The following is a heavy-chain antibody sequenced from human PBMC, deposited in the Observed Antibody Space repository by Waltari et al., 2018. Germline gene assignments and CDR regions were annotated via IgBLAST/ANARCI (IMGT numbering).Heavy chain of an antibody. J-gene: IGHJ4*02. CDR3: ARDRQGYFDY. V-gene: IGHV3-30-3*01. CDR2: ISYDGSNK. CDR1: GCPFSRYA. Sequence: QVQLVESGGGVVQPGRSLSLSCAASGCPFSRYAMHWVRQAPGKGLEWVAVISYDGSNKYYADSVKGRFTISRDNSKNTLYLQMNSLRAEDTAVYYCARDRQGYFDYWGQGTLVTVSS.